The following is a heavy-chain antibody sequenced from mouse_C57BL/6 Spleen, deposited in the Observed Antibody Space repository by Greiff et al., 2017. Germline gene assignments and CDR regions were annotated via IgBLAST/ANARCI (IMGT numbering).Heavy chain of an antibody. Sequence: VQLQQPGAELVKPGASVKMSCKASGYTFTSYWITWVKQRPGQGLEWIGDIYPGSGSTNYNEKFKSKATLTVDTSSSTAYMQLSSLTSEDSAVYYCARAAQAFYYAMDYWGQGTSVTVSS. V-gene: IGHV1-55*01. CDR1: GYTFTSYW. CDR2: IYPGSGST. J-gene: IGHJ4*01. D-gene: IGHD3-2*02. CDR3: ARAAQAFYYAMDY.